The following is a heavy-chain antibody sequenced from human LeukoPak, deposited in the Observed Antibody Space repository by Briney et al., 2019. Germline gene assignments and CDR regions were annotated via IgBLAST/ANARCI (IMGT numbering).Heavy chain of an antibody. Sequence: GGSLRLSCAASGFTFSTYAMNWVRQAPGKGLEWVSTMSGDATSTYYADSVKGRFTISRDNSNTTLFLQMNSLRAEDTAVYYCAKRTSGSSWYSSDSWGQGTLVTVSS. CDR3: AKRTSGSSWYSSDS. V-gene: IGHV3-23*01. CDR1: GFTFSTYA. D-gene: IGHD6-13*01. CDR2: MSGDATST. J-gene: IGHJ4*02.